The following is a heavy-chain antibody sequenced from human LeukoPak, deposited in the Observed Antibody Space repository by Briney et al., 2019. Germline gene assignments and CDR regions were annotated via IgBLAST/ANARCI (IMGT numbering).Heavy chain of an antibody. CDR3: ARSLTGGPYDAFDI. Sequence: WASVKVSCKASGYTFTGYYMHWVRQAPGQGLEWMGWINPNSGGTNYAQKFQGRVTMTRDTSISTAYMELSRLRSDDTAVYYCARSLTGGPYDAFDIWGQGTMVTVSS. CDR1: GYTFTGYY. CDR2: INPNSGGT. J-gene: IGHJ3*02. D-gene: IGHD3-9*01. V-gene: IGHV1-2*02.